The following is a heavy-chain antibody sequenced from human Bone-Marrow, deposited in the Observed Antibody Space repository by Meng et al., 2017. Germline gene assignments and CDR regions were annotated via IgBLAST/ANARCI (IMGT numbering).Heavy chain of an antibody. CDR3: AKDYVYQLLHHHGAFDI. CDR1: GFTFDDYA. J-gene: IGHJ3*02. V-gene: IGHV3-9*01. Sequence: SLKISCAASGFTFDDYAMHWVRQAPGKGLEWVSGISWNSGSIGYADSVKGRFTISRDNAKNSLYPQMNSLRAEDTALYYCAKDYVYQLLHHHGAFDIWGQGTMVTVSS. D-gene: IGHD6-25*01. CDR2: ISWNSGSI.